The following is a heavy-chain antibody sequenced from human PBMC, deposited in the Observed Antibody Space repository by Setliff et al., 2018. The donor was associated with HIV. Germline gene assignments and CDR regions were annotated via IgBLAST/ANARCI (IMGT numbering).Heavy chain of an antibody. CDR2: ISSSSSYT. Sequence: PGGSLRLSCAASGFTFSDYYMSWIRQAPGKGLEWVSYISSSSSYTNYADSVKGRFTISRDNAKNSLYLQMNSLRAEDTAVYYCAREIGDYYDSSGYYPPTDYYYGMDVWGKGTTVTVSS. D-gene: IGHD3-22*01. CDR3: AREIGDYYDSSGYYPPTDYYYGMDV. CDR1: GFTFSDYY. V-gene: IGHV3-11*05. J-gene: IGHJ6*04.